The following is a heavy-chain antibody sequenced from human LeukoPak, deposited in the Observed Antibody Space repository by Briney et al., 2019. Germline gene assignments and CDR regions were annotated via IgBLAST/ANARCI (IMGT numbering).Heavy chain of an antibody. V-gene: IGHV1-8*01. D-gene: IGHD6-13*01. CDR3: ARDHSSWIYYYYYGMDV. CDR1: GYTFTSYD. CDR2: MNPNSGNT. Sequence: ASVKVSCKASGYTFTSYDINWVRQATGQGLEWMGWMNPNSGNTGYAQKFQGRVTMTRNTSISTAYMELSSLRAEDTAVYYCARDHSSWIYYYYYGMDVWGQGTTVTVSS. J-gene: IGHJ6*02.